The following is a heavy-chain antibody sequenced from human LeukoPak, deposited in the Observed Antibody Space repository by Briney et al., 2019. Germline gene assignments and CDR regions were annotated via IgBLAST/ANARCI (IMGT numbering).Heavy chain of an antibody. CDR3: ARGAVAVRNAFDI. D-gene: IGHD6-19*01. V-gene: IGHV6-1*01. J-gene: IGHJ3*02. CDR1: GDSVSSNSAA. CDR2: TYYSSKWYN. Sequence: TSQTLSLTCALSGDSVSSNSAAWNCIRQSPSSGLEWLGRTYYSSKWYNDYAVSVKSRITINPDTSKNQFSLQLNSVTPEDTALYYCARGAVAVRNAFDIWGQGTMVTVSS.